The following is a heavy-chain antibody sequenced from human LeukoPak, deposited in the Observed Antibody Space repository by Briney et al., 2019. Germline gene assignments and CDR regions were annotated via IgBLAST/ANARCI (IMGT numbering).Heavy chain of an antibody. Sequence: ASVKVSCKASGYTFTGYYMHWVRQAPGQGLEWMGWINPNSGGTNYAQKFQGRVTMTRDTSISTAYMELSRLRSDDTAVYYWARDSDLYYYDSSGQGDYWGQGTLVTVSS. CDR2: INPNSGGT. CDR3: ARDSDLYYYDSSGQGDY. V-gene: IGHV1-2*02. J-gene: IGHJ4*02. CDR1: GYTFTGYY. D-gene: IGHD3-22*01.